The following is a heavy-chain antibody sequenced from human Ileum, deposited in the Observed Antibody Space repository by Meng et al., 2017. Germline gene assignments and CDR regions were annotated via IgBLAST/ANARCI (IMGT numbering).Heavy chain of an antibody. Sequence: GQPQESGPGMGKPSGTLSLTFEFFGGSVSRSNWWRWVPQPPGKGLEWIGEIHHSGKSNYNPSLKSRVTISVDKSKNQFSLNLKSVSAADTAVYYCVKDGDYCSDGSCYGSSMLWGQGTLVTVSS. CDR1: GGSVSRSNW. D-gene: IGHD2-15*01. CDR3: VKDGDYCSDGSCYGSSML. CDR2: IHHSGKS. J-gene: IGHJ4*02. V-gene: IGHV4-4*02.